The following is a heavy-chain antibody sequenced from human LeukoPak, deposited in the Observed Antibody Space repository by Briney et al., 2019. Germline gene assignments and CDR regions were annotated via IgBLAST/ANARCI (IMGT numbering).Heavy chain of an antibody. CDR2: INHSGST. J-gene: IGHJ1*01. V-gene: IGHV4-34*01. Sequence: PSETLSLTCAVYGGSFSGYYWSWIRQPPGKGLEWIGEINHSGSTNYNPSLKSRVTISVDTSKNQFSLKLSSVTAADTAVYYCATGKRWLLYSFQHWGQGTLVTVSS. CDR1: GGSFSGYY. CDR3: ATGKRWLLYSFQH. D-gene: IGHD3-3*01.